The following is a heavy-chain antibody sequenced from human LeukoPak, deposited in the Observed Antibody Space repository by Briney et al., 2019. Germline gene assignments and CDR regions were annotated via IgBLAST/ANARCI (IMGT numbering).Heavy chain of an antibody. J-gene: IGHJ4*02. Sequence: PGGSLRLSCAASGFTFRTYAMRWVRQAPGKGLEWVLAISGSGGSTYYADSVKGRFTISRDNSKNTLYLQMNSLRAEDTAVYYCAKDQGTGIAAAGTSHYWGQGTLVTVSS. CDR3: AKDQGTGIAAAGTSHY. CDR2: ISGSGGST. V-gene: IGHV3-23*01. D-gene: IGHD6-13*01. CDR1: GFTFRTYA.